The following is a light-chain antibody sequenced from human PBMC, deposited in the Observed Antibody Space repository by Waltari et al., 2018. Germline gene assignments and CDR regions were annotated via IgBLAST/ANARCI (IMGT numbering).Light chain of an antibody. Sequence: QSALTQPASVSGSPGQSITISCTGTSSDVGGYNYVSWYQQHPGKAPKLMLYDVSKRPSGVSKRFSGSKSGNTASLTISGLQAEDAADYYCSSYTSSSTLVFGGGTKLTVL. CDR3: SSYTSSSTLV. J-gene: IGLJ2*01. V-gene: IGLV2-14*01. CDR1: SSDVGGYNY. CDR2: DVS.